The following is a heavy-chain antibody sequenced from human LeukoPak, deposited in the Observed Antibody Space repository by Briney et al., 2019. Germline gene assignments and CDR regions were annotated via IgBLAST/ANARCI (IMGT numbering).Heavy chain of an antibody. Sequence: PGGSLRLSCAASGFTFSSYSMNWVRQAPGKGLEWVSAISGSGGGTYYAHSVKGRFTISRDNSKNTLYLQMSSLRAEDTAVYYCLRSGGGRASNWGQGTLVTVSS. CDR1: GFTFSSYS. V-gene: IGHV3-23*01. D-gene: IGHD2-15*01. CDR2: ISGSGGGT. CDR3: LRSGGGRASN. J-gene: IGHJ4*02.